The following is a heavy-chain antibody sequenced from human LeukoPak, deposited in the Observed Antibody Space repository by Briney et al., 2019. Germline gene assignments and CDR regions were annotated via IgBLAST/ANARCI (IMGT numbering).Heavy chain of an antibody. CDR1: GFTFSSYE. Sequence: GGSLRLSCAASGFTFSSYEMNWVRQAPGKGLEWVAVISYDGSNKYYADSVKGRFTISRDNSKNTLYLQMNSLRAEDTAVYYCAKVGHSSGWYWYYYYMDVWGKGTTVTVSS. D-gene: IGHD6-19*01. J-gene: IGHJ6*03. CDR2: ISYDGSNK. V-gene: IGHV3-30*18. CDR3: AKVGHSSGWYWYYYYMDV.